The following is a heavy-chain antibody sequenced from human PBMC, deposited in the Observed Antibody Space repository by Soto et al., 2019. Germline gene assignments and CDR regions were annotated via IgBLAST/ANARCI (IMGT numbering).Heavy chain of an antibody. D-gene: IGHD3-22*01. CDR2: IYPGDSDT. J-gene: IGHJ4*02. V-gene: IGHV5-51*01. Sequence: GESLKISCKGSGYSFTSYWIGWVRQMPGKGLEWMGIIYPGDSDTRYSPSFQGQVTISADKSISTAYLQWSSLKASDTAMYYCARRVHDGSGYAHFGYWGQGTLVTVSS. CDR3: ARRVHDGSGYAHFGY. CDR1: GYSFTSYW.